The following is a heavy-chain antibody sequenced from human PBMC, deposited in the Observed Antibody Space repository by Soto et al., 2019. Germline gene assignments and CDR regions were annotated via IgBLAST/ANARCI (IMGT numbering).Heavy chain of an antibody. D-gene: IGHD2-2*01. CDR1: GFSLSTSRVG. V-gene: IGHV2-5*02. CDR2: IYWDDDK. CDR3: AHRRAHCSSTSCYFVWFNP. J-gene: IGHJ5*02. Sequence: QITLKESGPTLVKPTQTLTLTCTFSGFSLSTSRVGVGWICQPPGKALEWLALIYWDDDKRYSPSLKSRLTITKDTSKNQVVLTMTTMDPVDTATYYCAHRRAHCSSTSCYFVWFNPWGQGTLVTVSS.